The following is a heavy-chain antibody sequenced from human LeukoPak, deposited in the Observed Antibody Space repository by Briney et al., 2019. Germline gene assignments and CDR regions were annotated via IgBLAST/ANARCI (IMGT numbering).Heavy chain of an antibody. CDR2: INHSGST. D-gene: IGHD3-10*01. J-gene: IGHJ4*02. CDR1: GGSFSGYY. Sequence: SETLSLTCAVYGGSFSGYYWSWIRQPPGKGLEWIGEINHSGSTNYNPSLKSRVTISVDTSKNQFSLKLTSVTAADTAVYYCAREGPMFDSGSYSKSLGYWGQGILVTVSS. V-gene: IGHV4-34*01. CDR3: AREGPMFDSGSYSKSLGY.